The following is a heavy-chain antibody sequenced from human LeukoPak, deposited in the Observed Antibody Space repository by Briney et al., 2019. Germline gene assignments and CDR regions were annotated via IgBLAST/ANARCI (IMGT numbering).Heavy chain of an antibody. V-gene: IGHV3-11*01. Sequence: GGSLRLSCAASGFTFSDYYMSWIRQAPGKGLEWVSYISSSGSTIYYADSVKARFTISRDNAKNSLYLQMNSLRAEDTAVYYCAREADSSNTYYYYYMDVWGKGTTVTVSS. CDR3: AREADSSNTYYYYYMDV. J-gene: IGHJ6*03. D-gene: IGHD6-13*01. CDR2: ISSSGSTI. CDR1: GFTFSDYY.